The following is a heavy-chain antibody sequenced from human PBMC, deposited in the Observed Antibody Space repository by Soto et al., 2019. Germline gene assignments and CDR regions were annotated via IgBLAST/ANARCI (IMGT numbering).Heavy chain of an antibody. Sequence: PGGSPRLSCAASGFTFSSYGMHWVRQAPGKGLEWVAVISYDGSNKYYADSVKGRFTISRDNSKNTLYLQMNSLRAEDTAVYYCAKDSRVLELQFWLPRPYYGMDVWGQGTTVTVSS. V-gene: IGHV3-30*18. CDR1: GFTFSSYG. CDR2: ISYDGSNK. J-gene: IGHJ6*02. CDR3: AKDSRVLELQFWLPRPYYGMDV. D-gene: IGHD1-7*01.